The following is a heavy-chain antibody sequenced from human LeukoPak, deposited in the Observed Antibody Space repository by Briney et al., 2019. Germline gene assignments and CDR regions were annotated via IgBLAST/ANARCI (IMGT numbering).Heavy chain of an antibody. CDR3: ARVEVVKGQGAFDI. J-gene: IGHJ3*02. D-gene: IGHD2-15*01. V-gene: IGHV1-69*05. Sequence: ASVKVSCKASGGTFSSYAISWVRQAPGQGLEWMGGIIPIFGTANYAQRFQGRVTITTDESTSTAYMELSSLRSEDTAVYYCARVEVVKGQGAFDIWGQGTMVTVSS. CDR2: IIPIFGTA. CDR1: GGTFSSYA.